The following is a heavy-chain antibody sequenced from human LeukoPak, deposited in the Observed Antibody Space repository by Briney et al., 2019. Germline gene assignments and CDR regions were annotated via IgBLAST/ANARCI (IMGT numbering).Heavy chain of an antibody. CDR2: ISSSGSTI. D-gene: IGHD6-19*01. CDR1: GFTFSSYE. V-gene: IGHV3-48*03. J-gene: IGHJ4*02. CDR3: AKVDGLAVAGTPFFDY. Sequence: GGSLRLSCAASGFTFSSYEMNWVRQAPGKGLEWVSYISSSGSTIYYADSVKGRFTISRDNAKNSLYLQMNSLRAEDTAVYYCAKVDGLAVAGTPFFDYWGQGTLVTVSS.